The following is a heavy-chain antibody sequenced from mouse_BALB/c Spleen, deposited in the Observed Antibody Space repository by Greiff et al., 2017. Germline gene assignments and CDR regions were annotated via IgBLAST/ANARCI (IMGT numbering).Heavy chain of an antibody. D-gene: IGHD1-1*01. CDR2: ISNGGGST. J-gene: IGHJ1*01. CDR1: GFTFSSYT. V-gene: IGHV5-12-2*01. Sequence: EVKVEESGGGLVQPGGSLKLSCAASGFTFSSYTMSWVRQTPEKRLEWVAYISNGGGSTYYPDTVKGRFTISRDNAKNTLYLQMSSLKSEDTAMYYCARRGVITTAFDVWGAGTTVTVSS. CDR3: ARRGVITTAFDV.